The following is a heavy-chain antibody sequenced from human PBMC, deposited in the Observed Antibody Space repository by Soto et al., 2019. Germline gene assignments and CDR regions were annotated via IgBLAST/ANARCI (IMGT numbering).Heavy chain of an antibody. D-gene: IGHD6-6*01. CDR3: ATDFSGIAARPFVLNYYYGMDV. CDR2: FDPEDGET. V-gene: IGHV1-24*01. Sequence: RASVKVSCKVSGYTLTELSMHWVRQAPGKGLEWMGGFDPEDGETIYAQKFQGRVTMTEDTSTDTAYMELSSLRSEDTAVYYCATDFSGIAARPFVLNYYYGMDVWGQGTTVTVSS. J-gene: IGHJ6*02. CDR1: GYTLTELS.